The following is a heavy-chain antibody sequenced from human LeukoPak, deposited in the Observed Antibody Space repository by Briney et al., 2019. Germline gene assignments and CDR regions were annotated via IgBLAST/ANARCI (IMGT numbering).Heavy chain of an antibody. J-gene: IGHJ2*01. V-gene: IGHV3-74*01. CDR1: GFTLSSYW. Sequence: GGSLRLSCAASGFTLSSYWMHWVRHAPGKGLVWVSRIYTDGSGISSADSVKGRFTISRDNAKNMLYLQMNSLRAEDTAVYYCAREDLGIDWYFDLWGRGTLVTVSS. CDR2: IYTDGSGI. CDR3: AREDLGIDWYFDL. D-gene: IGHD7-27*01.